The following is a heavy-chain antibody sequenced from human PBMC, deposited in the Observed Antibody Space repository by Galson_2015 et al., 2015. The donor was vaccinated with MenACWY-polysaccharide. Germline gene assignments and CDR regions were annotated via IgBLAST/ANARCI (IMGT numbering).Heavy chain of an antibody. Sequence: SLRLSCAISGLSVSRNYWSWVRQAPGKGLEWVSVVYAGGTTYYAESVKGRFTISRDNSKNTLFLQMNSLTVADSAVYYCARDTGVSATQYVGYLDYWGRGALVTVSS. CDR3: ARDTGVSATQYVGYLDY. D-gene: IGHD3-10*01. J-gene: IGHJ4*02. CDR2: VYAGGTT. CDR1: GLSVSRNY. V-gene: IGHV3-53*01.